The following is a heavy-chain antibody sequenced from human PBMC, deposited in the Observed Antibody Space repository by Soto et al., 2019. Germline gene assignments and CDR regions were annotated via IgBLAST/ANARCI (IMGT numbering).Heavy chain of an antibody. D-gene: IGHD2-15*01. J-gene: IGHJ4*02. Sequence: GGSLRLSCAASGFTFTTAWINWVRQAPGKGLEWVGRIKSKTDGGTPDFAAPVRGRFAISRDDSKSMLYLQMNSLKTEDTAVYYCQVVVAGANPRRGYFDYWGQGTLVTVSS. CDR1: GFTFTTAW. CDR2: IKSKTDGGTP. V-gene: IGHV3-15*07. CDR3: QVVVAGANPRRGYFDY.